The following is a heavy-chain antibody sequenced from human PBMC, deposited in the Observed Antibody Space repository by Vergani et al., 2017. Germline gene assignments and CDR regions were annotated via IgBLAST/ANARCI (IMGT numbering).Heavy chain of an antibody. CDR2: ISGSSSYV. V-gene: IGHV3-21*02. CDR1: GFSFSSYS. J-gene: IGHJ4*02. D-gene: IGHD3-22*01. Sequence: EVQLVESGGGLVKPGGSLRLSCAASGFSFSSYSMNWVRQAPGKGLEWVASISGSSSYVFYRDSVEGRFTISRDNAKNSLYLQMNSLRAEDTAVYYCATYDSSGYYYVNYWGQGTLVTVSS. CDR3: ATYDSSGYYYVNY.